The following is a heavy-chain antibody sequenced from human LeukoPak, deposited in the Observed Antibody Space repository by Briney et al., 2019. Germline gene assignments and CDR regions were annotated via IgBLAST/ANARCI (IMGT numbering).Heavy chain of an antibody. D-gene: IGHD3-10*01. Sequence: PSETLSLTCAVSGGSISSGGYSWSWIRQPPGKGLEYIGYIYYSGSTYYNPSLKSRVTMSVDTSKNQFSLRLSSVTAADTAVYYCARLGGLPGYYFDYWGQGTLVAVSS. CDR1: GGSISSGGYS. V-gene: IGHV4-61*08. J-gene: IGHJ4*02. CDR2: IYYSGST. CDR3: ARLGGLPGYYFDY.